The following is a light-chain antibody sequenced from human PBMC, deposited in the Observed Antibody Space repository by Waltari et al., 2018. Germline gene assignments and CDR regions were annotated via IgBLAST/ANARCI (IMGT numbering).Light chain of an antibody. CDR3: QQTSSWPLT. V-gene: IGKV3-11*01. CDR1: QSVSIN. CDR2: DTS. J-gene: IGKJ4*01. Sequence: EIVLTQSPATLSLSPGQRATLSCRASQSVSINLGWYQQKLGQPPRLLISDTSNRATGIPDRFSASGFGTDFTLPISSLEPEDFAVYFCQQTSSWPLTFGGGTKVEIK.